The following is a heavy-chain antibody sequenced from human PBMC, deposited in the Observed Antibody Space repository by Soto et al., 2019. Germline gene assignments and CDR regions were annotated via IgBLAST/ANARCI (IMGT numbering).Heavy chain of an antibody. Sequence: GGSLSLSCTASGFTFSSYAMNWVRQAPGRGLEWVSTISYDGGNTYYPHSVKGRFTISRDNSKNTLYLQMNSLRAEDAAVYYCAKGGIGWFDPWGQGTLVTVSS. CDR2: ISYDGGNT. V-gene: IGHV3-23*01. J-gene: IGHJ5*02. D-gene: IGHD2-21*01. CDR3: AKGGIGWFDP. CDR1: GFTFSSYA.